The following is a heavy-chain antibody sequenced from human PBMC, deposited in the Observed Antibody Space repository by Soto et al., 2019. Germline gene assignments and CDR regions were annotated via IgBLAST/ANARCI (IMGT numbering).Heavy chain of an antibody. CDR3: ARDAFLYSRSAYYDH. V-gene: IGHV3-30-3*01. Sequence: QVRLVASGGGAVQPGDILRLSCDASGFTFSTYALHWVRQAPGKGLERVAFISYTGANQYYSDSVKGRFTVSRDNSNNIASLQMTSLKPEDSAVYYCARDAFLYSRSAYYDHWGQVTLVTVSS. J-gene: IGHJ4*02. D-gene: IGHD4-4*01. CDR2: ISYTGANQ. CDR1: GFTFSTYA.